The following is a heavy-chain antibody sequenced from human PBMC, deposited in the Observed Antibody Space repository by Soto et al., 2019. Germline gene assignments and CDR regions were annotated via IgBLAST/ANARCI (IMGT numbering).Heavy chain of an antibody. V-gene: IGHV3-9*01. D-gene: IGHD6-13*01. Sequence: EVQLVESGGCLVQPGRSLRLSCAASGFTFDDYAMHWVRQAPGKGLEWVSGISWNSGSIGYADSVKGRFTISRDNAKNSLYLQMNSLRAEDTALYYCAKGRRIAESPDYWGQGTLVTVSS. CDR1: GFTFDDYA. CDR2: ISWNSGSI. J-gene: IGHJ4*02. CDR3: AKGRRIAESPDY.